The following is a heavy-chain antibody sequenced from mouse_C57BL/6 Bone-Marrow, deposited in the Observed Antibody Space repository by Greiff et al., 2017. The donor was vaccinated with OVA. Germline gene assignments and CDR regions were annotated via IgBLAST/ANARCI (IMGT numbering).Heavy chain of an antibody. Sequence: VQLQQSGAELVRPGASVKLSCTASGFNIKDYYMHWVKQRPEQGLEWIGRIDPEDGDTEYAPKFQGKATMTADTSSNTAYLQLSSLTSEDTAVYYFTTGVITTVVAKDYWGQGTTLTVSS. V-gene: IGHV14-1*01. CDR3: TTGVITTVVAKDY. J-gene: IGHJ2*01. CDR2: IDPEDGDT. CDR1: GFNIKDYY. D-gene: IGHD1-1*01.